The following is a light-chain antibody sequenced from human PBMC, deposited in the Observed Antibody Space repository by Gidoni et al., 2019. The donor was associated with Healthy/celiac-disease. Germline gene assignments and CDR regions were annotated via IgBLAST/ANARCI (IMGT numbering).Light chain of an antibody. CDR3: SSYTSSSTLGVV. CDR1: SSDVGGYNY. Sequence: QSALTQPASVSGSPGQSITISCTGTSSDVGGYNYVSWYQQRPGKAPKLMIYEVSNRPSGVSNRFSGSKSGNTASLTISGLQAEDEADYYCSSYTSSSTLGVVFGGGTKLTVL. J-gene: IGLJ2*01. V-gene: IGLV2-14*01. CDR2: EVS.